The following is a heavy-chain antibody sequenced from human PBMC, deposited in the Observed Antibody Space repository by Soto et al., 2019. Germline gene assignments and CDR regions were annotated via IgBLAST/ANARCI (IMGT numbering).Heavy chain of an antibody. D-gene: IGHD3-9*01. CDR2: IYWDDDK. V-gene: IGHV2-5*02. J-gene: IGHJ4*02. CDR3: AHPGSLTGYYWPPHRIHSFAY. CDR1: GFSLSTSGVG. Sequence: SGPTLVNPTQTLTLTCTFSGFSLSTSGVGVGWIRQPPGKALEWLALIYWDDDKRYSPSLKSRPTITKDPSKTRVVLTMTNMDAVDTATYSCAHPGSLTGYYWPPHRIHSFAYWAKGTLVTVSS.